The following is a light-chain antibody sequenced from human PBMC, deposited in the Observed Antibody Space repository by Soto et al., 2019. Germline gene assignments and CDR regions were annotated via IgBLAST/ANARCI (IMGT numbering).Light chain of an antibody. CDR2: AAS. Sequence: DIQLTQSPSFLSASVGDRVTITCRASQGISKFLAWYQQRPGKAPKTLIYAASSLLSGVPSRFSGSGSGTELTLTISSLQPEDFATYYCQQLNGYPMYTFGQGTKLEIK. J-gene: IGKJ2*01. V-gene: IGKV1-9*01. CDR3: QQLNGYPMYT. CDR1: QGISKF.